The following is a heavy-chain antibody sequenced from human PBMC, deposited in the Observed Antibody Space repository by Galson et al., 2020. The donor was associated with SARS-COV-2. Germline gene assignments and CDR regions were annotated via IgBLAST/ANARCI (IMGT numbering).Heavy chain of an antibody. Sequence: GGSLRLSCAASRFTLSSYAMHWVRQAPDKGLQWVAVISYDGSNKYYADSVKGRFTISRDNSKNTLYLQMNSLRAEDTAVYYCARALWGNYYFGMDVWGQGTTVTVSS. V-gene: IGHV3-30-3*01. CDR3: ARALWGNYYFGMDV. D-gene: IGHD3-16*01. CDR2: ISYDGSNK. J-gene: IGHJ6*02. CDR1: RFTLSSYA.